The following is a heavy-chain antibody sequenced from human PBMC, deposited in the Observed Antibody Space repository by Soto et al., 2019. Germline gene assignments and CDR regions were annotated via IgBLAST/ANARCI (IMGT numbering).Heavy chain of an antibody. CDR1: GFTFSSYG. J-gene: IGHJ4*02. CDR2: IWYDGSNK. D-gene: IGHD3-3*01. Sequence: GGSLRLSCAASGFTFSSYGMHWVRQAPGKGLEWVAVIWYDGSNKYYADYVKGRFTISRDNSKNTLYLQMNSLRAEDTAVYYCARQAEYYDFWSGYYTFDYWGQGTLVTVSS. CDR3: ARQAEYYDFWSGYYTFDY. V-gene: IGHV3-33*01.